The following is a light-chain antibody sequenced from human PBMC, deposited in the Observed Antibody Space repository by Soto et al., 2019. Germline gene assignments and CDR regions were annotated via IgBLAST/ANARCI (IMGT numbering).Light chain of an antibody. Sequence: ELTQSRGTLSVSAGEGATLSCRASQIVTGDYLAWYQQKPGQAPRLLMYDASTRATGIPDRFSGSGSGTDFTLIISRLEPEDFAVYYWQQYGDSLLTFGQGTKVDIK. CDR3: QQYGDSLLT. V-gene: IGKV3-20*01. CDR2: DAS. CDR1: QIVTGDY. J-gene: IGKJ1*01.